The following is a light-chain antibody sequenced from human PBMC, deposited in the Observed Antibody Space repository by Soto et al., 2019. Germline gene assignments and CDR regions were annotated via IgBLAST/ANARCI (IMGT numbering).Light chain of an antibody. J-gene: IGKJ4*01. Sequence: EIVMTQSPATLSVSPGERATLSCRASQSVSSNLAWYQQKPGQAPRLLIYGASTRATGIPARFSGSGSGTDSTLTISSLQSEDFAVYYCLQYNNWPPLTFGGGTKVEIK. CDR1: QSVSSN. CDR3: LQYNNWPPLT. V-gene: IGKV3-15*01. CDR2: GAS.